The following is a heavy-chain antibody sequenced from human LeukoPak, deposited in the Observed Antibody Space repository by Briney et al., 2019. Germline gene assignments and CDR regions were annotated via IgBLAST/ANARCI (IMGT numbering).Heavy chain of an antibody. D-gene: IGHD3-22*01. CDR3: AREIRSIVVVTAFDI. CDR2: IRYDGSNK. Sequence: GGSLRLSCAASGFTFSSYGMHWVRQAPGKGLEWVAFIRYDGSNKYYADSVKGRFTISRDNSKNTLYLQMNSLRAEDTAVYYCAREIRSIVVVTAFDIWGQGTMVTVSS. CDR1: GFTFSSYG. J-gene: IGHJ3*02. V-gene: IGHV3-30*02.